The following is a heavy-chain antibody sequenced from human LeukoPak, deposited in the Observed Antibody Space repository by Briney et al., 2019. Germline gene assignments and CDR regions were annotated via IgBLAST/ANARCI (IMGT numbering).Heavy chain of an antibody. J-gene: IGHJ3*02. CDR2: ISSSSSII. Sequence: GGSLRLSCAASGFTFSSYSMNWVRQAPGKGLEWVSYISSSSSIIYYVDSAKGRFTISRDNAKNSLYLQMNSLRDEDTAVYYCARDQRFFPGDAFEIWGQGTMVTVSS. D-gene: IGHD3-3*01. V-gene: IGHV3-48*02. CDR1: GFTFSSYS. CDR3: ARDQRFFPGDAFEI.